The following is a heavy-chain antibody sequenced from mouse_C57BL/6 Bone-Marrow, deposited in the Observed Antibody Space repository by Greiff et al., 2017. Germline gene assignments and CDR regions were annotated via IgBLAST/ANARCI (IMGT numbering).Heavy chain of an antibody. Sequence: EVQLQQSGPELVKPGASVKISCKASGYTFTDYYMNWVKQSHGKSLEWIGDINPNNGGTSYNQKFKGKATLTVEKSSSTAYMELRRLTSEYSAVYSCASDGYYVSLAYWGQETLVTVSA. CDR1: GYTFTDYY. D-gene: IGHD2-3*01. V-gene: IGHV1-26*01. J-gene: IGHJ3*01. CDR2: INPNNGGT. CDR3: ASDGYYVSLAY.